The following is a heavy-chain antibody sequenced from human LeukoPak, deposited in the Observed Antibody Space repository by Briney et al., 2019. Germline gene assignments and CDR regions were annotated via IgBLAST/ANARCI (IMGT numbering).Heavy chain of an antibody. CDR1: GYTFSSYA. V-gene: IGHV3-30*01. Sequence: GGSLRLSCAASGYTFSSYAMQGVREAPGKGVEWGAVISYDGSNKYYADSVKGRFTISRDNSKNTLYLQMNSLRAEDTAVYYCARTLYETGTTIFYWGQGTLVTVSS. J-gene: IGHJ4*02. CDR3: ARTLYETGTTIFY. D-gene: IGHD1-1*01. CDR2: ISYDGSNK.